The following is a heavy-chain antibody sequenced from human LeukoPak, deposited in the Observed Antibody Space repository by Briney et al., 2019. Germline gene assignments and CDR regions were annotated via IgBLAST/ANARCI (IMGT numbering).Heavy chain of an antibody. J-gene: IGHJ5*02. D-gene: IGHD3-10*01. CDR3: ARDFGPTVVELRNWFDP. Sequence: ASVTVSCKASGYTFTGYYMHWVRQAPGQGLEWMGWINPNSGGTNYAQKFQGRVTMTRDTSISTAYMELSRLRSDDTAVYYCARDFGPTVVELRNWFDPWGQGTLVAVSS. CDR2: INPNSGGT. CDR1: GYTFTGYY. V-gene: IGHV1-2*02.